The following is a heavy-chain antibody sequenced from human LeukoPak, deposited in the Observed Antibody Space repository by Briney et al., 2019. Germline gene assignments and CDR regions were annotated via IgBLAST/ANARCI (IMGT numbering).Heavy chain of an antibody. CDR1: GFTFSTHW. J-gene: IGHJ4*02. Sequence: PGGSLRLSCGASGFTFSTHWMSWVRQAPGKGLEWVANINQDERETYYVDSVKGRFTISRDNAQNSLYLQMNSLRAEDTAVYYCARDGVDAGIYFDYWGQGALVTVSS. V-gene: IGHV3-7*01. D-gene: IGHD6-13*01. CDR2: INQDERET. CDR3: ARDGVDAGIYFDY.